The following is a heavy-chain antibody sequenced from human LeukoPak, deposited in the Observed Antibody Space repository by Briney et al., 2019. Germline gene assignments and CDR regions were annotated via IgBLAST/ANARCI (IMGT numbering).Heavy chain of an antibody. CDR2: INPNSGGT. V-gene: IGHV1-2*02. J-gene: IGHJ5*02. CDR3: ARDEDYSDSSGYYNWFDP. Sequence: ASVKVSCKASGYTFTGYYMHWVRQAPGQGLEWMGWINPNSGGTNYAQKFQGRVTMTRDTSISTAYMELSRLRSDDTAVYYCARDEDYSDSSGYYNWFDPWGQGTLVTVSS. D-gene: IGHD3-22*01. CDR1: GYTFTGYY.